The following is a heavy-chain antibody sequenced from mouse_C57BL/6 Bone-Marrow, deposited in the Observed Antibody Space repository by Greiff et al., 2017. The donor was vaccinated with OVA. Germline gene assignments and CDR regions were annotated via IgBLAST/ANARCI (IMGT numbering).Heavy chain of an antibody. CDR3: ARRSLKTCYFDY. J-gene: IGHJ2*01. Sequence: EVQLQQSGPELVKPGASVKISCKASGYTFTDYYMNWVKQSHGKSLEWIGDINPYNGGTNYNKKFKGKATMTADKSSSTAYMDLRSLTSEDSAVYFCARRSLKTCYFDYWGQGTTLTVSS. V-gene: IGHV1-26*01. CDR1: GYTFTDYY. CDR2: INPYNGGT.